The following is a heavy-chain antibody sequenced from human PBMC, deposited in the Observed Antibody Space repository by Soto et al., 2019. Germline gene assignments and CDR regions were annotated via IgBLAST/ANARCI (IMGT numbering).Heavy chain of an antibody. J-gene: IGHJ4*02. V-gene: IGHV1-18*01. Sequence: QVQLVQSGAEVKKPGASVKVSCKASGYTFTSYGLSWVRQAPGQGLEWMGWISAYNGDRVYAQKLQGRVIMTTDTPTSTAYMELRSLRSDVTAMYYCARGYGGNSPDYWGQGTLVTVSS. CDR1: GYTFTSYG. CDR3: ARGYGGNSPDY. D-gene: IGHD2-21*02. CDR2: ISAYNGDR.